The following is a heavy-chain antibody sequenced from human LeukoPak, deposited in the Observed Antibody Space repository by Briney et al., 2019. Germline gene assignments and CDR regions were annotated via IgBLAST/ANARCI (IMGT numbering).Heavy chain of an antibody. CDR1: GFTFSTAW. CDR2: IKSKIDGGTT. Sequence: GGSLRLSCAATGFTFSTAWMSWVRQAPGKGLEWIGRIKSKIDGGTTDYAAPVKGRFTISRDDSKNTLYLQMNSLKTEDTAVYYCTTDPYFDYDYWAQGTLVTVSS. CDR3: TTDPYFDYDY. D-gene: IGHD3-9*01. J-gene: IGHJ4*02. V-gene: IGHV3-15*01.